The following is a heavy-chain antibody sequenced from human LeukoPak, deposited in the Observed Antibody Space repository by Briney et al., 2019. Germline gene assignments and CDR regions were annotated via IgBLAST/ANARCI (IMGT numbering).Heavy chain of an antibody. CDR3: AGSGPNNQYSKGMDV. Sequence: GGSLRLSCAASGFTFSSYSMNWVRQAPGKGLEWVSSISSSSSYIYYADSVKGRFTISRDNAKNSLYLQMNSLRAEDTAVYYCAGSGPNNQYSKGMDVWGQGTTVTVSS. CDR2: ISSSSSYI. D-gene: IGHD6-6*01. J-gene: IGHJ6*02. V-gene: IGHV3-21*01. CDR1: GFTFSSYS.